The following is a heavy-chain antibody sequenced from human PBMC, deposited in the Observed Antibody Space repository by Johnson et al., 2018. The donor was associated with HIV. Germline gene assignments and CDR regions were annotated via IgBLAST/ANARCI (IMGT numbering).Heavy chain of an antibody. J-gene: IGHJ3*02. Sequence: QVQLVESGGGVVQPGGSLRLSCAASGFTFSSYGMHWVRQAPGKGLEWVAFIRYDGSNKYYADSVKGRFPISRDNSKNTLYLQMNSLRAEDTAVYYCANPEGAQFLGSYGAFDIWGQGTMVTVSS. CDR2: IRYDGSNK. CDR1: GFTFSSYG. D-gene: IGHD5-18*01. CDR3: ANPEGAQFLGSYGAFDI. V-gene: IGHV3-30*02.